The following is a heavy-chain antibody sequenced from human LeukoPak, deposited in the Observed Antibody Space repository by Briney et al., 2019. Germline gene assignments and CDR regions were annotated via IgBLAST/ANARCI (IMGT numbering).Heavy chain of an antibody. CDR1: GFTFSDYN. CDR2: TSNDGTNK. J-gene: IGHJ6*02. Sequence: QSGGSLRLSCAASGFTFSDYNMHWVRQAPGQGLEWVSLTSNDGTNKYYAVSVKGRFTISRDNTKNTLYLQMNSLRAEDTAVYYCARGVSPNYYCYGMDVWGQGTTVTVSS. V-gene: IGHV3-30-3*01. D-gene: IGHD5/OR15-5a*01. CDR3: ARGVSPNYYCYGMDV.